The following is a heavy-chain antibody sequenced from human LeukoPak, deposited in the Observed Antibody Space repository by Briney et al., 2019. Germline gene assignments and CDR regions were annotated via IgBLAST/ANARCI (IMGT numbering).Heavy chain of an antibody. Sequence: PETLSLTCTVSGGSISSYYWSWIRQPPGKGLEWIGYIYYSGSTNYNPSLKSRVTISVDTSKNQFSLKLSSVTAADTAVYYCARAPSMVRNYFDYWGQGTLVTVSS. V-gene: IGHV4-59*01. CDR2: IYYSGST. J-gene: IGHJ4*02. CDR1: GGSISSYY. CDR3: ARAPSMVRNYFDY. D-gene: IGHD5-18*01.